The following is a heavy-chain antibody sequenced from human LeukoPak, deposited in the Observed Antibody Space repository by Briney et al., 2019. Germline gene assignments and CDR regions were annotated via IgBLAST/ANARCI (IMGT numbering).Heavy chain of an antibody. CDR3: ARVSIGYWNYLSSAFDI. CDR1: GYTFTGYY. D-gene: IGHD1-7*01. Sequence: ASVKVSCKASGYTFTGYYMHWVRQAPGQGLEWMGWISAYNGNTNYAQKLQGRVTMTTDTSTSTAYMELRSLRSDDTAVYYCARVSIGYWNYLSSAFDIWGQGTMVTVSS. V-gene: IGHV1-18*04. J-gene: IGHJ3*02. CDR2: ISAYNGNT.